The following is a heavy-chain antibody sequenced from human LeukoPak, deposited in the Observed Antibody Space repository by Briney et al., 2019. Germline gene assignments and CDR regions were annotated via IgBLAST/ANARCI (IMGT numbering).Heavy chain of an antibody. CDR1: GGSISSSSYY. CDR2: IYYSGST. J-gene: IGHJ5*02. CDR3: ARSYGDFNPFDP. V-gene: IGHV4-39*07. D-gene: IGHD4-17*01. Sequence: SETLSLTCTVSGGSISSSSYYWGWIRQPPGKGLEWIGSIYYSGSTYYNPSLKSRVTISVDTSKNQFSLKLSSVTAADTAVYYCARSYGDFNPFDPWGQGTLVTVSS.